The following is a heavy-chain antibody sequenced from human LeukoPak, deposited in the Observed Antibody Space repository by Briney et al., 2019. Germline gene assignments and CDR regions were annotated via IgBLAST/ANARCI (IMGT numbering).Heavy chain of an antibody. CDR1: GGSISSGGYY. V-gene: IGHV4-31*03. Sequence: SETLSLTCTVSGGSISSGGYYWSWLRQHPGKGLEWIGYIYYSGSTYYNPSLKSRVTISVDTSKNQFSLKLSSVTAADTAVYYCARGRYVVTIFGVVRSDWFDPWGQGTLVTVSS. D-gene: IGHD3-3*01. CDR3: ARGRYVVTIFGVVRSDWFDP. CDR2: IYYSGST. J-gene: IGHJ5*02.